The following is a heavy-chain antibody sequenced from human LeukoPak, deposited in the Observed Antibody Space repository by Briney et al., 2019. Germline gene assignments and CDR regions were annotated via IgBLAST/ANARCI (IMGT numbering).Heavy chain of an antibody. D-gene: IGHD2-2*01. Sequence: GGSLRFSCAASGFTFSSYAMSGVRQAPGKGLEWVSAISGSGGSTYYADSVKGRFTISRDNSKNTLYLQMNSLRAEDTAVYYCAKDKDIVVVPAAKAFDYWGQGTLVAVSS. CDR3: AKDKDIVVVPAAKAFDY. CDR2: ISGSGGST. J-gene: IGHJ4*02. CDR1: GFTFSSYA. V-gene: IGHV3-23*01.